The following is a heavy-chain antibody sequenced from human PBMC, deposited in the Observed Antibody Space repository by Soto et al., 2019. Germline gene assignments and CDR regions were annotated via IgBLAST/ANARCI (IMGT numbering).Heavy chain of an antibody. J-gene: IGHJ5*02. Sequence: QVQLVESGGGVVQPGRSLRLSCAASGFTFSSYGMHWVRQAPGKGLEWVAVIWYDGSNKYYADSAKGRFTISRDNSKNTLYLQMNSLRAEDTAVYYCARAPGSRISYWFDPWGQGTLVTVSS. CDR1: GFTFSSYG. V-gene: IGHV3-33*01. D-gene: IGHD2-15*01. CDR2: IWYDGSNK. CDR3: ARAPGSRISYWFDP.